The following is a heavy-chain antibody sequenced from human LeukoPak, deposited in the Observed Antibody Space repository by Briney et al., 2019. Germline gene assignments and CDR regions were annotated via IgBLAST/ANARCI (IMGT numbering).Heavy chain of an antibody. Sequence: PSGTLSLTCAVSGASISSNNWWWSWVRQPPGKGLEWIGEIYHSGSTNYNPSLKSRVTMSVDKSKNQFSLWLSSATAADTAVYYCASAEPRGIIWYPYWGQGTLVTVSS. J-gene: IGHJ4*02. CDR3: ASAEPRGIIWYPY. V-gene: IGHV4-4*02. D-gene: IGHD6-13*01. CDR1: GASISSNNW. CDR2: IYHSGST.